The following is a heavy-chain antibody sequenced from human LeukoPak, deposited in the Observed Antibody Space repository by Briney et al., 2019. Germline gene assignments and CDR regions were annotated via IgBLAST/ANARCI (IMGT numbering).Heavy chain of an antibody. Sequence: PGGSLRLSCAASGFTFSSYGMHWVRQAPGKGPEWVAFIRYDGSNKYYADSVKGRFTISRDNSKNTLYLQMNSLRAEDTAVYYCAKDPGYSYNYLLDYWGQGTLVTVSS. CDR2: IRYDGSNK. CDR1: GFTFSSYG. V-gene: IGHV3-30*02. J-gene: IGHJ4*02. D-gene: IGHD5-18*01. CDR3: AKDPGYSYNYLLDY.